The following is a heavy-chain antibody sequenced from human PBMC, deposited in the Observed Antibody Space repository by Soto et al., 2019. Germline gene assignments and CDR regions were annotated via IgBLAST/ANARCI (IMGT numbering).Heavy chain of an antibody. CDR2: ISSSSSYI. J-gene: IGHJ4*02. CDR1: GFTFSSYS. D-gene: IGHD5-18*01. CDR3: ARAPEVGVQLWLLDY. V-gene: IGHV3-21*01. Sequence: EVQLVESGGGLVKPGGSLRLSCAASGFTFSSYSMNWVRQAPGKGLEWVSSISSSSSYIYYADSVKGRFTISRDNAKNSLYLQMNRRRAEDTAVYYCARAPEVGVQLWLLDYWGQGTLVTVSS.